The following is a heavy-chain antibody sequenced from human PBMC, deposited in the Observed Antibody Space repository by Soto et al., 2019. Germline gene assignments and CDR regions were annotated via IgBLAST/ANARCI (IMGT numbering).Heavy chain of an antibody. CDR2: ISGDGNNA. CDR1: GFTFSSFW. D-gene: IGHD3-3*01. J-gene: IGHJ4*02. Sequence: EVQLVESGGGLVQPGGSLRVSCAASGFTFSSFWMHWVRQAPGKGLVWVSRISGDGNNAVYADSVKGRFTVSRDNAKNPLDLQMNRLRTDDTALYDCVRNRGTFLRDGVDYWGPGILVTVSS. CDR3: VRNRGTFLRDGVDY. V-gene: IGHV3-74*01.